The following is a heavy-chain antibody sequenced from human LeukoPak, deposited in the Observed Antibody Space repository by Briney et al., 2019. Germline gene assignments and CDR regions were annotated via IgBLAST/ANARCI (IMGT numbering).Heavy chain of an antibody. CDR1: GGSISSFY. D-gene: IGHD6-19*01. CDR2: IYYSGST. J-gene: IGHJ4*02. V-gene: IGHV4-59*08. Sequence: SETLSLTCNVSGGSISSFYWSWIRQPPGEGLEWIGYIYYSGSTNYNPSLKSRVTISVGTSNNQFSLILNSLTAADTAVYYCARHSSAWYGRLFDSWGQGTLVTASS. CDR3: ARHSSAWYGRLFDS.